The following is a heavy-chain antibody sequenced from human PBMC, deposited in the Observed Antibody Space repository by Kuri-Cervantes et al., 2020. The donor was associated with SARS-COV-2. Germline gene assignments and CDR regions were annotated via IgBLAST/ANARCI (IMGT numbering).Heavy chain of an antibody. V-gene: IGHV3-23*01. J-gene: IGHJ4*02. D-gene: IGHD2-2*02. Sequence: GESLKISCAASGFTFSSYAMSWVRQAPGKGLEWVSAISGSGGSTYYADSVKGRFTISRDNSKNTLYLQMNSLRAEDTAVYYCARGEKSTSCYNYWGQGTLVTVSS. CDR2: ISGSGGST. CDR1: GFTFSSYA. CDR3: ARGEKSTSCYNY.